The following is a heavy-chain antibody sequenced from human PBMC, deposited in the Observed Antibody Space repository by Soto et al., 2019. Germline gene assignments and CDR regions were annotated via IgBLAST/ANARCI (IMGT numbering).Heavy chain of an antibody. Sequence: QLQLQESGPGLVKPSETLSLTCTVSGGSISTYYWNWIRQPPGKGLEWIGDIYYSGRTNYNPFLKSRVAISVDMSKNQFSLNLSSVTPADTAVYYCARGRGYSGQRRGWFDPWGQGTLVTVSS. CDR1: GGSISTYY. CDR3: ARGRGYSGQRRGWFDP. CDR2: IYYSGRT. J-gene: IGHJ5*02. D-gene: IGHD5-12*01. V-gene: IGHV4-59*01.